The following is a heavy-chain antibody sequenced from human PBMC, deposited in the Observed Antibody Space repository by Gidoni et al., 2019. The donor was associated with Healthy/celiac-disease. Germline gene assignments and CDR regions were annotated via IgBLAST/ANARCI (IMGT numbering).Heavy chain of an antibody. J-gene: IGHJ5*02. CDR2: IYHSGST. CDR3: ARDASEGAAAGISWFDP. V-gene: IGHV4-38-2*02. CDR1: GYYISSVYY. Sequence: QFQLQESGPGLVTPSETLSLTCTASGYYISSVYYLGLIRQPPGKGLEWIGSIYHSGSTYYNPSLKRRVNISVDTSKNQFSLKLSSVTAADTAVYYCARDASEGAAAGISWFDPWGQGTLVTVSS. D-gene: IGHD6-13*01.